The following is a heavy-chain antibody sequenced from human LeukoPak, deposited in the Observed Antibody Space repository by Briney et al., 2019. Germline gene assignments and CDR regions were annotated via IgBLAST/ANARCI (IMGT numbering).Heavy chain of an antibody. V-gene: IGHV3-30-3*01. Sequence: GGSLRLSCAASGFTFSSYAMHWVRQAPGKGLEWVAVISYDGSNKYYADSVKGRFTISRDNSKNTLYLQMNSLRAEDTAIYYCARGPNCGGDCYSNYGMDVWGQGTTVTVSS. CDR1: GFTFSSYA. D-gene: IGHD2-21*02. J-gene: IGHJ6*02. CDR3: ARGPNCGGDCYSNYGMDV. CDR2: ISYDGSNK.